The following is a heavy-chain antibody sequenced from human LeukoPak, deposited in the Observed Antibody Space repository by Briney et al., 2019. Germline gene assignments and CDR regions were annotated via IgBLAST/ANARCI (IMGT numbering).Heavy chain of an antibody. CDR3: AARPADGRGIILPFDY. CDR1: GFTFSSYG. V-gene: IGHV3-30*02. D-gene: IGHD1-14*01. CDR2: VRYDGSNK. J-gene: IGHJ4*02. Sequence: GGSLRLSCAASGFTFSSYGMHWVRQAPGKGLEWVAFVRYDGSNKYYADSVKGRFTISRDNSKNTLYLQMNSLRAEDTAVYYCAARPADGRGIILPFDYWGQGTLVTVSS.